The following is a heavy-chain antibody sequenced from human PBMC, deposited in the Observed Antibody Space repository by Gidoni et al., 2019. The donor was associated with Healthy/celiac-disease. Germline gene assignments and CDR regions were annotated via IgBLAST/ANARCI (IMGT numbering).Heavy chain of an antibody. CDR1: GGSFSGYY. Sequence: QVQLQQWGAGLLKPSETLSLTCAVYGGSFSGYYWSWIRQPPGKGLEWIGEINHSGSTNYNPSLKSRVTISVDTSKNQFSLKLSSVTAADTAVYYCARVKDYYDSSGPPIGFDYWGQGTLVTVSS. D-gene: IGHD3-22*01. J-gene: IGHJ4*02. CDR2: INHSGST. CDR3: ARVKDYYDSSGPPIGFDY. V-gene: IGHV4-34*01.